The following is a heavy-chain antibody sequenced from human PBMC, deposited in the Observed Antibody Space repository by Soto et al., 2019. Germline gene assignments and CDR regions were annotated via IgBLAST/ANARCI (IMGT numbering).Heavy chain of an antibody. V-gene: IGHV3-23*01. J-gene: IGHJ4*02. CDR1: GFTFSSYA. D-gene: IGHD2-2*01. Sequence: GGSLRLSCAASGFTFSSYAMSWVRQAPGKGLEWVSAISGSGGSTYYADSVKGRFTIPRDNSKNTLYLQMNSLRAEDTAVYYCAKDYEDVVVPAAIGDIDYWGQGTLVTVSS. CDR3: AKDYEDVVVPAAIGDIDY. CDR2: ISGSGGST.